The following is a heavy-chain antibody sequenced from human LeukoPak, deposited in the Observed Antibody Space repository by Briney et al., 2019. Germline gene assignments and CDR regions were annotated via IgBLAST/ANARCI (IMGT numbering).Heavy chain of an antibody. D-gene: IGHD3-3*01. Sequence: KPSETLSLTCAVYGGSFSGYYWSWIRQPPGKGLEWIGEINHSGSTNYNPSLKRRVTISVDTSKNQFSLKLSSVTAADTAVYYCARGLKFIYDFWGYFDYWGQGILVTVSS. CDR2: INHSGST. CDR3: ARGLKFIYDFWGYFDY. V-gene: IGHV4-34*01. J-gene: IGHJ4*02. CDR1: GGSFSGYY.